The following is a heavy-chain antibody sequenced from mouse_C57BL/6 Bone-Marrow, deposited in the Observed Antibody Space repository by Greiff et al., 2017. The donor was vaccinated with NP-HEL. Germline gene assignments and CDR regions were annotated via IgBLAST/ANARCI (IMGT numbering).Heavy chain of an antibody. Sequence: VKLMESGPGLVQPSQSLSITCTVSGFSLTSYGVHWVRQSPGKGLEWLGVIWSGGSTDYNAAFISRLSISKDNSKSQVFFKMNSLQADDTAIYYCARNYHYYYGSSPWFAYWGQGTLVTVSA. D-gene: IGHD1-1*01. J-gene: IGHJ3*01. CDR1: GFSLTSYG. CDR2: IWSGGST. V-gene: IGHV2-2*01. CDR3: ARNYHYYYGSSPWFAY.